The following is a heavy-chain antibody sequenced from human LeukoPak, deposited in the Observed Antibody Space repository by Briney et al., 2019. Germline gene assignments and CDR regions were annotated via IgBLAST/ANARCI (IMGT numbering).Heavy chain of an antibody. V-gene: IGHV3-53*01. CDR2: IYSGGST. J-gene: IGHJ4*02. CDR1: GFTVSSNY. D-gene: IGHD6-19*01. CDR3: ARDLLRVSSSGWY. Sequence: PGGSLRLSCAASGFTVSSNYMSWVRQAPGKGLEWVSVIYSGGSTYYADSVKGRFTISRDNSKNTVYLQMNSLRAEDTAVYYCARDLLRVSSSGWYWGQGTLVTVSS.